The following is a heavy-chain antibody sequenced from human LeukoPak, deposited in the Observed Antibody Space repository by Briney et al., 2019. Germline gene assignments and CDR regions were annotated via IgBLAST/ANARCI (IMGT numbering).Heavy chain of an antibody. V-gene: IGHV3-48*04. CDR1: GFTFSSYS. D-gene: IGHD3-22*01. J-gene: IGHJ3*02. Sequence: GGSLRLSCAASGFTFSSYSMNWVRQAPGKGLEWVSYISSSSSTIYYADSVKGRFTISRDNAKNSLYLQMNSLRAEDTAVYYCARPHDSSGRWLDAFDIWGQGTMVTVSS. CDR2: ISSSSSTI. CDR3: ARPHDSSGRWLDAFDI.